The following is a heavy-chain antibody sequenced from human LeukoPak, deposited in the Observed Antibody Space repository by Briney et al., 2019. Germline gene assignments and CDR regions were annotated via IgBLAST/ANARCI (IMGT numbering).Heavy chain of an antibody. V-gene: IGHV3-15*01. CDR3: TLPWGSGSYYDY. CDR1: GFTFSNAR. Sequence: GGSLRLSCAASGFTFSNARLNWVRQAPGKGLEWVGHIKSKTDGGTTDYAAPVKGRFTISRGDSKNTLFLQMNSLKTEDTAVYYCTLPWGSGSYYDYWGQGTLVTVSS. J-gene: IGHJ4*02. D-gene: IGHD3-10*01. CDR2: IKSKTDGGTT.